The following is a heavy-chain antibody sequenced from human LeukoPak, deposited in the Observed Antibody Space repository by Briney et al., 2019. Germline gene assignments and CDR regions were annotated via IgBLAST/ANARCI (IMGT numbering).Heavy chain of an antibody. V-gene: IGHV4-39*01. CDR2: IYYSGST. J-gene: IGHJ4*02. CDR3: ASQVEYSTPNDY. D-gene: IGHD6-6*01. Sequence: SETLSLTCTVSGGSISSSSYYWGWIRQPPGKGLEWIGSIYYSGSTYYNPSLKSRVTISVDTSKNQFSLKLSSVTAADTAVYYCASQVEYSTPNDYWGQGTLVTVSS. CDR1: GGSISSSSYY.